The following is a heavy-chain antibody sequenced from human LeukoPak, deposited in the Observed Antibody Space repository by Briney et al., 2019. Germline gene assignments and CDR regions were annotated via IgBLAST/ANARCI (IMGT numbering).Heavy chain of an antibody. D-gene: IGHD5-24*01. Sequence: SETLSLTCTVSGGSISSYYWSWIRQPPGKGLEWIGYIYYSGSTNYNPSLKSRVTISVDTSKNQFSLKLSPVTAADTAVYYCARVTPSGYNYYFDYWGQGTLVTVSS. J-gene: IGHJ4*02. CDR2: IYYSGST. CDR1: GGSISSYY. V-gene: IGHV4-59*01. CDR3: ARVTPSGYNYYFDY.